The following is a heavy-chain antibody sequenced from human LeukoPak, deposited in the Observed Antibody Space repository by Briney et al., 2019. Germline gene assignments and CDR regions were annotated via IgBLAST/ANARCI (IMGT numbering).Heavy chain of an antibody. V-gene: IGHV4-4*02. CDR1: GFPFSSYW. CDR3: AREEVKSFDN. J-gene: IGHJ4*02. Sequence: GSLRLSCVASGFPFSSYWMTWVRQPPGKGLEWIGEIYHSGSTNYNPSLKSRVTISVDKSKNQFSLKLSSVTAADTAVYYCAREEVKSFDNWGQGTLVTVSS. CDR2: IYHSGST.